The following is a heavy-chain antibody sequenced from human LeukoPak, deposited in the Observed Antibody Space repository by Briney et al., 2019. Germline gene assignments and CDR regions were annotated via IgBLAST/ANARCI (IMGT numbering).Heavy chain of an antibody. D-gene: IGHD3-10*01. CDR3: TRRITMGRRVSNWFDP. CDR2: IYPGDSDT. CDR1: GYSFTSYW. V-gene: IGHV5-51*01. Sequence: KAGESLKISFKGSGYSFTSYWIGWVRQMPGKGLEWMGTIYPGDSDTTYSPSFQGQVTISADKSISTAYLKCSSLKDSDTAMYYSTRRITMGRRVSNWFDPWGQGTLVTVSS. J-gene: IGHJ5*02.